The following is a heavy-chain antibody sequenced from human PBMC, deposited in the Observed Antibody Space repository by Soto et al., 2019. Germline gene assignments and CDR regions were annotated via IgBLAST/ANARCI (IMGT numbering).Heavy chain of an antibody. CDR3: ANGYCSGTGCYTVHYNWFDP. D-gene: IGHD2-2*02. V-gene: IGHV3-23*01. CDR1: GFTCSDYA. Sequence: EVRLLESGGGLVQPGGSLRLSCATSGFTCSDYAMSWVRQAPGKGLEWVSAISAGGDYTYYADSVKGRFTISRDNSKSTLYLQMNSLRAVDTARYYCANGYCSGTGCYTVHYNWFDPWGQGTLVTVSS. J-gene: IGHJ5*02. CDR2: ISAGGDYT.